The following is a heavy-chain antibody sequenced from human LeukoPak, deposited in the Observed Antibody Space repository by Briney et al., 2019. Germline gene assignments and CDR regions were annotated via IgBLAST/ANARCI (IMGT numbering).Heavy chain of an antibody. V-gene: IGHV1-8*01. CDR1: GYTFTSYD. J-gene: IGHJ4*02. CDR3: ARGPRRTGTLAPYYFDY. CDR2: MNPNSGNT. Sequence: ASVKVSCKASGYTFTSYDINWVRQATGQGFEWMGWMNPNSGNTGYAQKFQGRVTMTRNTSISTAYMELSSLRSEDTAVYYCARGPRRTGTLAPYYFDYWGQGTLVTVSS. D-gene: IGHD1-7*01.